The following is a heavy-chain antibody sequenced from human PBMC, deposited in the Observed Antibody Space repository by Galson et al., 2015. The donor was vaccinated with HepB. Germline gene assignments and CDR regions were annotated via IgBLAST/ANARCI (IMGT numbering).Heavy chain of an antibody. V-gene: IGHV3-23*01. CDR1: GFTFSSYA. J-gene: IGHJ4*02. Sequence: SLRLSCTASGFTFSSYAMNWVRQAPGKGLQWVSDITDSGRNTYYADSVKGRFTISRDNSKNTVFLQMNSLRAEDTANYYCARRWIYEFYIDYWGQGTLVTGSS. CDR2: ITDSGRNT. D-gene: IGHD5-24*01. CDR3: ARRWIYEFYIDY.